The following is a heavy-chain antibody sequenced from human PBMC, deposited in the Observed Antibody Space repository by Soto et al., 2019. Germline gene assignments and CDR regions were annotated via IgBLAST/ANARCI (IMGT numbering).Heavy chain of an antibody. D-gene: IGHD1-26*01. CDR2: INHSGST. J-gene: IGHJ4*02. V-gene: IGHV4-34*09. CDR3: AREPTI. Sequence: SETLSLTCAVYGGSFSGYYWSWIRQPPGKGLEWIGEINHSGSTNYNPSLKSRVTISVDTSKNQFSLKLSSVTAADTAVFYCAREPTIWGQGTLVTVSS. CDR1: GGSFSGYY.